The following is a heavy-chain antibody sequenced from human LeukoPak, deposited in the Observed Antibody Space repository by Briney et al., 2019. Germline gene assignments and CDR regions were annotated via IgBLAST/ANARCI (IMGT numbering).Heavy chain of an antibody. V-gene: IGHV3-23*01. J-gene: IGHJ4*02. CDR3: AKHGGGGSYGTFDY. Sequence: GGSLRLSCAASGFTFSSYSMSWVRQAPGKGLEWVSAISGSGGSTYYADSVKGRFTISRDNSKNTLYLQMNSLRAEDTAVYYCAKHGGGGSYGTFDYWGQGTLVTVSS. CDR2: ISGSGGST. CDR1: GFTFSSYS. D-gene: IGHD1-26*01.